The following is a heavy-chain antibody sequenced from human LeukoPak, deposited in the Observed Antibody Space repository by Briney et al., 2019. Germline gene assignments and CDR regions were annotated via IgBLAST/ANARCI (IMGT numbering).Heavy chain of an antibody. V-gene: IGHV3-15*01. CDR1: GFTFRNAW. CDR2: INSKTDGGPT. J-gene: IGHJ4*02. Sequence: GGSLRLSCIASGFTFRNAWMSWVRQVPGKGLGWIGRINSKTDGGPTVYSAPVKGRFNISRDDSKNTLFLQMNSLETDDTAVYYCATGPLDYWGQGALVTVSS. CDR3: ATGPLDY.